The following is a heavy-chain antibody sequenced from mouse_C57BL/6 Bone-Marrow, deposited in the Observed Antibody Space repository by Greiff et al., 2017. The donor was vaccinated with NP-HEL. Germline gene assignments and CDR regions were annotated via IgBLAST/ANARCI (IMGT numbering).Heavy chain of an antibody. CDR3: ARHPPLYYDYDGYWYFDV. CDR2: ISSGGSYT. D-gene: IGHD2-4*01. J-gene: IGHJ1*03. V-gene: IGHV5-6*02. CDR1: GFTFSSYG. Sequence: DVKLVESGGDLVKPGGSLKLSCAASGFTFSSYGMSWVRQTPDKRLEWVATISSGGSYTYYPDSVKGRFTISRDNAKNTLYLQMSSLKSEDTAMYYGARHPPLYYDYDGYWYFDVWGTGTTVTVSS.